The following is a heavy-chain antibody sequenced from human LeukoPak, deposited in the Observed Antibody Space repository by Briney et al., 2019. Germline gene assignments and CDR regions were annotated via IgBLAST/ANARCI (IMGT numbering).Heavy chain of an antibody. J-gene: IGHJ4*02. V-gene: IGHV3-30*02. CDR2: VYYDGNKK. CDR1: GFTFSSYN. D-gene: IGHD6-19*01. Sequence: PGGSLRLSCGASGFTFSSYNMHWVRQAPGKGLEWVAFVYYDGNKKYYVDSVKGRFTISRDNTKNTLYLQMNSLRPEDTAVYYCAKDGSGWNFDYWDQGALVTVSS. CDR3: AKDGSGWNFDY.